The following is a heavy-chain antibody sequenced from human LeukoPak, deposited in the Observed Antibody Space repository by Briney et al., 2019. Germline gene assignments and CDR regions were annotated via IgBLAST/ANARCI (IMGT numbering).Heavy chain of an antibody. CDR1: GGSISSYY. CDR3: ARGGYYDFWSGYPLDY. Sequence: SETLSLTCTVSGGSISSYYWSWIRQPPGKGLEWIGYIYYSGSTNYNPSLKSRVTISVDTSKNQFSLKLSSVTAADTAVYYCARGGYYDFWSGYPLDYWGQGTLVTVSS. CDR2: IYYSGST. V-gene: IGHV4-59*12. J-gene: IGHJ4*02. D-gene: IGHD3-3*01.